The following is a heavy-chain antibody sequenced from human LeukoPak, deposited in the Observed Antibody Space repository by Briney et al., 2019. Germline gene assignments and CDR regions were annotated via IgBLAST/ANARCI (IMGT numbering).Heavy chain of an antibody. CDR1: GYTFTGYY. V-gene: IGHV1-2*02. J-gene: IGHJ6*02. D-gene: IGHD6-6*01. Sequence: GPVKVSCKASGYTFTGYYMHWVRQAPGQGLEWMGWINPNSGGTNYAQKFQGRVTMTRDTSISTAYMELSRLRSDDTAVYYCARDDGSSAYGMDVWGQGTTVTVSS. CDR3: ARDDGSSAYGMDV. CDR2: INPNSGGT.